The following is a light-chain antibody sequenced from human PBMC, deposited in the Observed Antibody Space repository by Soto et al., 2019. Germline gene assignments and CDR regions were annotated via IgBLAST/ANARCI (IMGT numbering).Light chain of an antibody. Sequence: DIVMTLSPLSLPVTPGEPASISCRSSQSLLLSNGYNYLDWYLQKPGQSPQLLIYLGSNRASGVPDRFSGSGSGTDFTLKISRVEAEDVGVYYCMQALQTPWTFGQGTKVEIK. CDR1: QSLLLSNGYNY. J-gene: IGKJ1*01. CDR3: MQALQTPWT. V-gene: IGKV2-28*01. CDR2: LGS.